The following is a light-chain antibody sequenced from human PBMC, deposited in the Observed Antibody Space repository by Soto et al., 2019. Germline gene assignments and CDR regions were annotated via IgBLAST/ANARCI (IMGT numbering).Light chain of an antibody. J-gene: IGKJ1*01. V-gene: IGKV1-27*01. CDR3: QKYNSAPRT. Sequence: DIQMTQSPSSLSASVGDRVTITCRASQGISNYLAWYQQKPGKVPKLRIYAASTLQSGVPSRFSGSGSGTDFTVSISSLQPEDVATYYCQKYNSAPRTFGQGTKVEIK. CDR1: QGISNY. CDR2: AAS.